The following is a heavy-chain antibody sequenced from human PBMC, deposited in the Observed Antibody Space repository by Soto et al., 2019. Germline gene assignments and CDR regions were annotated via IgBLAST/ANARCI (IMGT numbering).Heavy chain of an antibody. J-gene: IGHJ4*02. CDR2: ISAYDGKT. Sequence: ASVKFSCKTSGYTFNTYGINWVRQAPGQGLELMGWISAYDGKTTYAEKFQGRVTLTTDTSTSTAYMELRSLRADDTAVYYCVRQYSGSLDYWGQGTLVTVSS. V-gene: IGHV1-18*01. CDR3: VRQYSGSLDY. CDR1: GYTFNTYG. D-gene: IGHD1-26*01.